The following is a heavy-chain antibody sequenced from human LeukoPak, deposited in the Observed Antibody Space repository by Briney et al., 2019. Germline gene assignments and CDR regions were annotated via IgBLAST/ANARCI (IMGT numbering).Heavy chain of an antibody. CDR1: FSGNY. V-gene: IGHV1-2*02. CDR2: IDPNSGDT. Sequence: ASVKVSCKASFSGNYFQWVRQAPGQGFEWIGCIDPNSGDTDYAQKFQGRVTMTRDTSVTTSYMELHGLRSDGTAIYYCATSQIRLGFFDYWGQGTPVTVSS. D-gene: IGHD5-12*01. J-gene: IGHJ4*02. CDR3: ATSQIRLGFFDY.